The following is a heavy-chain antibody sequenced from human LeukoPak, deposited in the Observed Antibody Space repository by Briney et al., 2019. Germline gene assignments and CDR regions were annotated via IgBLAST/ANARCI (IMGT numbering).Heavy chain of an antibody. J-gene: IGHJ4*02. D-gene: IGHD2-2*02. Sequence: SETLSPTCTVSGYSISSGYYWGWIRQPPGKGLEWIGSIYHSGSTYYNPSLKSRGTISVDTSKNQFSLKLSSVTAADTAVYYCARDGPDIVVVPAAILPLDYWGQGTLVTVSS. CDR3: ARDGPDIVVVPAAILPLDY. CDR1: GYSISSGYY. CDR2: IYHSGST. V-gene: IGHV4-38-2*02.